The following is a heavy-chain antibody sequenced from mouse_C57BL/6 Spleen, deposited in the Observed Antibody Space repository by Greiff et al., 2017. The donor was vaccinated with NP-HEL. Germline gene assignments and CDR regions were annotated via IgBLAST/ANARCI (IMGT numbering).Heavy chain of an antibody. CDR3: ARSYGSSYRYFDV. D-gene: IGHD1-1*01. J-gene: IGHJ1*03. CDR2: INPYNGDT. V-gene: IGHV1-20*01. CDR1: GYSFTGYF. Sequence: VQLQQSGPELVKPGDSVKISCKASGYSFTGYFMNWVMQSHGKSLEWIGRINPYNGDTFYNQKFKGKATLTVDKSSSTAHMELRSLTSEDSAVYYCARSYGSSYRYFDVWGTGTTVTVSS.